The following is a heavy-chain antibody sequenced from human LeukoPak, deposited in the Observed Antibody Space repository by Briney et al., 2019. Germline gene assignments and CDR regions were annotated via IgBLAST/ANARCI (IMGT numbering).Heavy chain of an antibody. CDR2: ISGSGGST. Sequence: GGSLRLSCAASGFTFSSYAMSWVRQAPGKGLEWVSAISGSGGSTYYADSVKGRFTISRDNSKNTLYLQMNSLRAEDTAVYYCAKAIFGVVITPYYFDYWGQGTLVTVSS. D-gene: IGHD3-3*01. J-gene: IGHJ4*02. V-gene: IGHV3-23*01. CDR3: AKAIFGVVITPYYFDY. CDR1: GFTFSSYA.